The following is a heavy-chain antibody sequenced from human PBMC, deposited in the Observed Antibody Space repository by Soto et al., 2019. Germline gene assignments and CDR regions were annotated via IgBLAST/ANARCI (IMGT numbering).Heavy chain of an antibody. CDR2: IIPIFGTA. V-gene: IGHV1-69*13. Sequence: GASVKGSCKASGGTFSSYAISWVRQAPGQGLEWMGGIIPIFGTANYAQKFQGRVTITADESTSTAYMELSSLRSEDTAVYYCASPLNVKFGVVRRSYYYYGMDVWGQGTTVTVSS. D-gene: IGHD3-3*01. CDR3: ASPLNVKFGVVRRSYYYYGMDV. J-gene: IGHJ6*02. CDR1: GGTFSSYA.